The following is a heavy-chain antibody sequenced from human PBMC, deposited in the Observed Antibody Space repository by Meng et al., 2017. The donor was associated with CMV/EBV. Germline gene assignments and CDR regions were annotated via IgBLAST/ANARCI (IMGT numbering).Heavy chain of an antibody. CDR2: IRYDGSNK. Sequence: GESLKISCAASGFTFSSYGTHWVRQAPGKGLEWVAFIRYDGSNKYYADSVKGRFTISRDNSKNTLYLQMNSLRAEDTAVYYCAKDQMDIVVVPAAITPYYYGMDVWGQGTTVTVSS. V-gene: IGHV3-30*02. CDR3: AKDQMDIVVVPAAITPYYYGMDV. J-gene: IGHJ6*02. D-gene: IGHD2-2*02. CDR1: GFTFSSYG.